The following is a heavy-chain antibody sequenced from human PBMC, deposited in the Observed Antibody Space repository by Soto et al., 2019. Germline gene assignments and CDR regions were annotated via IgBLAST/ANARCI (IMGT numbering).Heavy chain of an antibody. CDR1: GFTFSTTG. CDR2: ISYDGSKT. V-gene: IGHV3-30*18. J-gene: IGHJ6*02. Sequence: QVQVVESGGGVVQPGTSLRLSCTASGFTFSTTGMHWVRQAPGKGLEWVAVISYDGSKTYYADSVKGRLTISRDNSRGTVYLQMNSLRPEDTAVYYCAKDLRQGASGATVYGMDVWGQGTTVSVSS. CDR3: AKDLRQGASGATVYGMDV. D-gene: IGHD7-27*01.